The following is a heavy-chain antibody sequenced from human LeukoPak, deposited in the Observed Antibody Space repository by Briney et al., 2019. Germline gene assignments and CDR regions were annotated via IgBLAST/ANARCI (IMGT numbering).Heavy chain of an antibody. V-gene: IGHV3-23*01. CDR2: ISGSGGST. J-gene: IGHJ6*02. CDR1: GFTFSSYW. Sequence: PGGSLRLSCAASGFTFSSYWMSWVRQAPGKGLEWVSAISGSGGSTYYADSVKGRFTISRDNSKNTLYLQMNSLRAEDTAVYYCVSSAAVLYYYGMDVWGQGTTVTVSS. D-gene: IGHD6-13*01. CDR3: VSSAAVLYYYGMDV.